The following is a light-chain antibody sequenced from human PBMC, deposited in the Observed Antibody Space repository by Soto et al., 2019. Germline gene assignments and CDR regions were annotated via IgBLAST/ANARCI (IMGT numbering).Light chain of an antibody. J-gene: IGKJ2*01. CDR2: GAS. V-gene: IGKV1-5*03. CDR3: QHYNGY. CDR1: QSINNW. Sequence: DIQMTQSPSTLSASVGDRVTITCRASQSINNWLAWYQLKPGKAPKLLIYGASSLESGVPSRFSGSGSGTEFTLTIRSLHPDDFATYYCQHYNGYFGQGTKLELK.